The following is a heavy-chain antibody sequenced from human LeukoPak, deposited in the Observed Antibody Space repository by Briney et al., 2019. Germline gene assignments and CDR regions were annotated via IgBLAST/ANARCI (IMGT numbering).Heavy chain of an antibody. CDR3: ARGYTQIVVVPAAMGY. Sequence: GRSLRLSCAASGFTFSSYAMHWVRQAPGKGLEWVAVISYDGSNKYYADSVKGRFTISRDNSKNTLYLKMNSLRAEDTAVYYCARGYTQIVVVPAAMGYWGQGTLVTVSS. CDR2: ISYDGSNK. V-gene: IGHV3-30-3*01. D-gene: IGHD2-2*01. J-gene: IGHJ4*02. CDR1: GFTFSSYA.